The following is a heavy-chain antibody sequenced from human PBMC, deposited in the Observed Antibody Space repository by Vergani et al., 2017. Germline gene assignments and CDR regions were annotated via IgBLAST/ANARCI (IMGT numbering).Heavy chain of an antibody. CDR3: ALYILAARPEASDYYYYGMDV. Sequence: QVQLVQSGAEVKKPGASVKVSCKASGYTFTSYAMHWVRQAPGQRLEWMGWINAGNGNTKYSQKFQGRVTITRDTSASTAYMELSSLRSEDTAVYYCALYILAARPEASDYYYYGMDVWGQGTTVTVSS. V-gene: IGHV1-3*01. CDR1: GYTFTSYA. CDR2: INAGNGNT. J-gene: IGHJ6*02. D-gene: IGHD6-6*01.